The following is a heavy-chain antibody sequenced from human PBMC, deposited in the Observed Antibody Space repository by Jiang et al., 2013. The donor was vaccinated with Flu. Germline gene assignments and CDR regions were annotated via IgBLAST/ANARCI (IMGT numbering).Heavy chain of an antibody. CDR3: ARDITGDSYYYDSSGSNWFDP. CDR1: GYTFTGYY. CDR2: INPNSGGT. J-gene: IGHJ5*02. V-gene: IGHV1-2*02. D-gene: IGHD3-22*01. Sequence: VQLVESGAEVKKPGASVKVSCKASGYTFTGYYMHWVRQAPGQGLEWMGWINPNSGGTNYAQKFQGRVTMTRDTSISTAYMELSRLRSDDTAVYYCARDITGDSYYYDSSGSNWFDPWGQGTLVTVSS.